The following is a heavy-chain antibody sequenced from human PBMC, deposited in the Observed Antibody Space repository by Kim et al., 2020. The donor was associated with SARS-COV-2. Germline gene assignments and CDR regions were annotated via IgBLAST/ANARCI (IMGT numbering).Heavy chain of an antibody. V-gene: IGHV1-2*02. J-gene: IGHJ5*02. CDR1: GYTFTDYY. D-gene: IGHD3-3*01. CDR2: INPYSGDT. Sequence: ASVKVSCKASGYTFTDYYIHWVRQAPGQGLEWMGWINPYSGDTNYAQKFQGRVTMTRDTSISTPNVELTSLRSDDTAVYYCARSAHFWSGHYLDLWVQGTRITVSP. CDR3: ARSAHFWSGHYLDL.